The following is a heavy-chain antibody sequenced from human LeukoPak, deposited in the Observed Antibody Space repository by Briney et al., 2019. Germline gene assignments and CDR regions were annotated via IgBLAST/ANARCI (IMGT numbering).Heavy chain of an antibody. J-gene: IGHJ6*04. D-gene: IGHD3-10*01. V-gene: IGHV3-23*01. Sequence: GGSLRLSCAASGFTFSSYAMSWVRQAPGKGLEWVSAISGSGGSTYYADSVKGRFTISRDNSKNTLYLQMNSLRAEDTAVYYCARDRMVRGVIPPYYYYYGMDVWGKGTTVTVSS. CDR3: ARDRMVRGVIPPYYYYYGMDV. CDR1: GFTFSSYA. CDR2: ISGSGGST.